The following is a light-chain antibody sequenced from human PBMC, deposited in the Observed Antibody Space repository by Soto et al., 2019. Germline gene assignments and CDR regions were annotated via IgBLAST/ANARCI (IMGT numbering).Light chain of an antibody. J-gene: IGLJ7*01. Sequence: QAVVTQEPSLTVSPGGTVTLTCASSTGAVTSGHYPNWLQQKPGQAPRALIYSTDVKHTWTPARFSGSLLGGKAALTLSGVQPEGEADYYCLLYYDGVVVFGGGTQLTVL. V-gene: IGLV7-43*01. CDR1: TGAVTSGHY. CDR2: STD. CDR3: LLYYDGVVV.